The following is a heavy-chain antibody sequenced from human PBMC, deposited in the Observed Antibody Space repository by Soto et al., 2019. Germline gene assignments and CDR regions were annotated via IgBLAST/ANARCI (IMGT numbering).Heavy chain of an antibody. J-gene: IGHJ6*03. D-gene: IGHD6-13*01. V-gene: IGHV3-66*01. CDR1: GFTVSSNY. CDR2: IYSGGST. CDR3: ASLPIAAAVFPYYYMDV. Sequence: GGSLRLSCAASGFTVSSNYMSWVRQAPGKGLEWVSVIYSGGSTYYADSVKGRFTISRDNSKNTLYLQMNSLRAEDTAVYYCASLPIAAAVFPYYYMDVWGKGTTVTVSS.